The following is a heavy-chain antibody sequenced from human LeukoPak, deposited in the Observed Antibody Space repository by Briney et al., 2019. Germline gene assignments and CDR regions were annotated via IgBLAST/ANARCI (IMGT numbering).Heavy chain of an antibody. CDR3: ARGGGYSLDLHCFDN. CDR1: GYSFTSYW. Sequence: GESLKIPCKGSGYSFTSYWIGWVRQMAGKGLEWMGIIYPGDSETRYSPSFQGQVTISVDKSISTAHLQWSSLKASDTAMYYCARGGGYSLDLHCFDNWGQGTLVTVSS. J-gene: IGHJ4*02. V-gene: IGHV5-51*01. D-gene: IGHD4-11*01. CDR2: IYPGDSET.